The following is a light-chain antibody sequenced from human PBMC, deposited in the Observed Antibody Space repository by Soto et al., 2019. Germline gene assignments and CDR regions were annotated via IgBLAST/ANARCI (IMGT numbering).Light chain of an antibody. CDR1: NSDVGSYNL. CDR3: CSYAGSSTYV. Sequence: QSVLTQPASVSGSPGQSITISCTGTNSDVGSYNLVSWYRQHPGKAPKLMIYEGSKRPSGVSNRFSGSKSGNTASLTISGLQAEDEADYYCCSYAGSSTYVFGTGTKVTVL. V-gene: IGLV2-23*01. J-gene: IGLJ1*01. CDR2: EGS.